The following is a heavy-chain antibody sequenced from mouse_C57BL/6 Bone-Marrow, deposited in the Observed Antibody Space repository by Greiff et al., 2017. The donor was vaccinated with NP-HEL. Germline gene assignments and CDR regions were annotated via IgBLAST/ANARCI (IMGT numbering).Heavy chain of an antibody. J-gene: IGHJ1*03. CDR2: FYPGSGSI. CDR3: ARHGDYFGSSYGYFDV. D-gene: IGHD1-1*01. Sequence: VKLQESGAELVKPGASVKLSCKASGCTFTEYTIHWVKQRSGQGLEWIGWFYPGSGSIKYNEKFKDKATLTADKSSSTVYMDLSRLTSEDSAVYFCARHGDYFGSSYGYFDVWGTGTTVTVSS. V-gene: IGHV1-62-2*01. CDR1: GCTFTEYT.